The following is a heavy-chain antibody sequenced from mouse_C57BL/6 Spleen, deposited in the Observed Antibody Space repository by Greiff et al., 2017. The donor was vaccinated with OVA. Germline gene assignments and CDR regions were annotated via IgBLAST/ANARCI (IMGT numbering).Heavy chain of an antibody. D-gene: IGHD4-1*01. CDR3: ARSEGLGRGDY. Sequence: VKVVESGAELVRPGTSVKVSCKASGYAFTNYLIEWVKQRPGQGLEWIGVINPGSGGTNYNEKFKGKATLTADKSSSTAYMQLSSLTSEDSAVYFCARSEGLGRGDYWGQGTTLTVSS. V-gene: IGHV1-54*01. J-gene: IGHJ2*01. CDR2: INPGSGGT. CDR1: GYAFTNYL.